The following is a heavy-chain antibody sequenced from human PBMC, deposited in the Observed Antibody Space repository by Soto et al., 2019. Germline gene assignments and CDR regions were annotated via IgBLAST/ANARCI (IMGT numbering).Heavy chain of an antibody. Sequence: QVQLVQSGAEVKKPGSSVKVSCKASGGTFSSYAISWVRQAPGQGLEWMGGLIPIFGTANYAQKFQGRVTITADKSTITADMELSSLRSEDTAFYYCAIALNDEPWFDPWGQGTLVTVSS. J-gene: IGHJ5*02. CDR1: GGTFSSYA. V-gene: IGHV1-69*06. CDR3: AIALNDEPWFDP. CDR2: LIPIFGTA. D-gene: IGHD1-1*01.